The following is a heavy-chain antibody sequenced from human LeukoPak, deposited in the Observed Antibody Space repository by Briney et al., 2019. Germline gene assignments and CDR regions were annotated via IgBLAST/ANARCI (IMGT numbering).Heavy chain of an antibody. D-gene: IGHD2-21*01. Sequence: GGSLRLSCAASGCSFSSYAMSWVRQAPGRGLEWVSASSGSGANTYYADSAKGRFTISRDNAKDTLYLQMNTLRAEDTAVYYCAKRPSAYCFEGGCYFTYWGQGTLVIVSS. J-gene: IGHJ4*02. CDR3: AKRPSAYCFEGGCYFTY. V-gene: IGHV3-23*01. CDR2: SSGSGANT. CDR1: GCSFSSYA.